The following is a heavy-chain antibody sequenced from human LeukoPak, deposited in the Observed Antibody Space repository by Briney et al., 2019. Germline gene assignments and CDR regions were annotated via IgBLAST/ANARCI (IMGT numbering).Heavy chain of an antibody. Sequence: ASVKVSCKASGYTFTGYYMHWVRQAPGQGLEWMGRINPNSGGTNYAQKFQGRVTMTRDTSISTAYMELSRLRSDDTAVYYCARDSCSSTSCHAYYYYYMDVGGKGSTVTVSS. J-gene: IGHJ6*03. CDR1: GYTFTGYY. V-gene: IGHV1-2*06. CDR3: ARDSCSSTSCHAYYYYYMDV. CDR2: INPNSGGT. D-gene: IGHD2-2*01.